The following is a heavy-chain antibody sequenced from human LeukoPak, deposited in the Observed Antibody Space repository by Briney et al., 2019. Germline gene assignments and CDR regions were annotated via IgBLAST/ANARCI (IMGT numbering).Heavy chain of an antibody. Sequence: SETLSLTCAVSGGSISSNNWWSWVRQPPGKGLEWIGEIYYSGSTNYNPSLKSRVTISVDTSKNQFSLKLSSVTAADTAVYYCASYAGGDPLDYWGQGTLVTVSS. J-gene: IGHJ4*02. CDR3: ASYAGGDPLDY. CDR1: GGSISSNNW. CDR2: IYYSGST. V-gene: IGHV4-4*02. D-gene: IGHD2-21*02.